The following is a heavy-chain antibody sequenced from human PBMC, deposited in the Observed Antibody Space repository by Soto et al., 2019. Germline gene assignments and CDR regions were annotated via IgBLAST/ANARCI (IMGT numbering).Heavy chain of an antibody. CDR2: IWYDGTRK. CDR3: ARDPHSSFDY. V-gene: IGHV3-33*01. CDR1: GLSFSSHG. Sequence: QVQLVESGGGVVQAGTSLRLSCAASGLSFSSHGMHWVRQAPGKGMEWVAVIWYDGTRKYYADSVKGRFTISRDDSKNSLYLQMNSLRAEDTAVYYCARDPHSSFDYWGQGTLVTVSS. J-gene: IGHJ4*02. D-gene: IGHD2-21*01.